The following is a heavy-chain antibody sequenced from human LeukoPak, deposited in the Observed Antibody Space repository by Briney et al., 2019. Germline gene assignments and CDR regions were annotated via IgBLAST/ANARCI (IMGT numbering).Heavy chain of an antibody. Sequence: SETLSLTCAVYGGSFSGYYWSWIRQPPGKGLEWIGEINHSGSTNYNPSLKSRVTISVDTSKNQFSLKPSSVTAADTAVYYCARLTIFGVEPFDYWGQGTLVTVSS. CDR3: ARLTIFGVEPFDY. CDR1: GGSFSGYY. CDR2: INHSGST. D-gene: IGHD3-3*01. V-gene: IGHV4-34*01. J-gene: IGHJ4*02.